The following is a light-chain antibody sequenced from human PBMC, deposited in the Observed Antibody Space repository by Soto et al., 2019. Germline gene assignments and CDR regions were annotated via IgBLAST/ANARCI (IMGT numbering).Light chain of an antibody. Sequence: DIQLTQSPPSLSASVGDRVTITCRASQAISIYVAWYQQKPGKIPKLLIFSASTVQSGVPSRFSGSGSGTDFTLTISNLQPEDVATYYCQKYNSAPLTFGPGTKVVLK. V-gene: IGKV1-27*01. J-gene: IGKJ3*01. CDR3: QKYNSAPLT. CDR1: QAISIY. CDR2: SAS.